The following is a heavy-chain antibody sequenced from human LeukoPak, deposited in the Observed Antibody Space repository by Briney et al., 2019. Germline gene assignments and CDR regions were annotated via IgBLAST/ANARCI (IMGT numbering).Heavy chain of an antibody. Sequence: GGSLRLSCAASGFTFSSYGMHWVRQAPGKGLEWVAVIWYDGSNKYYADSAKGRFTISRDNSKNTLYLQMNSLRAEDTAVYYCARASSARQHYYYYYGMDVWGQGTTVTVSS. CDR1: GFTFSSYG. J-gene: IGHJ6*02. CDR3: ARASSARQHYYYYYGMDV. V-gene: IGHV3-33*01. CDR2: IWYDGSNK. D-gene: IGHD6-13*01.